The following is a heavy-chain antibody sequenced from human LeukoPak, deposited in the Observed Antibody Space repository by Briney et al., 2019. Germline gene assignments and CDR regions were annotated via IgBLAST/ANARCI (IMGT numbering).Heavy chain of an antibody. CDR2: ISGSGGST. Sequence: PGGSLRLSCAASGFTFSSYAMSWVRQAPGKGLGRVSAISGSGGSTFYADSVKGRFTISRDSSKNTLYLQMNSLRAEDTAIYYCAKGALPLGYCSGGTCYSSDSWGQGTLVTVSS. J-gene: IGHJ4*02. D-gene: IGHD2-15*01. CDR3: AKGALPLGYCSGGTCYSSDS. V-gene: IGHV3-23*01. CDR1: GFTFSSYA.